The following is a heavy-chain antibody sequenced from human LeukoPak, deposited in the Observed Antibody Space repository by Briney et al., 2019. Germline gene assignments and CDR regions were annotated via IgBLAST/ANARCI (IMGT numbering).Heavy chain of an antibody. J-gene: IGHJ5*02. CDR2: ISGSGGST. Sequence: GGSLRLSCAASGFTFSSYAMSWVRQAPGKGLEWVSAISGSGGSTYYADSVKGRFTISRDNSKNTLYLQMNSLRAEDTAVYYCAKDPGYCSSTSCYGGWFDPWGQGTLVTVSS. CDR3: AKDPGYCSSTSCYGGWFDP. CDR1: GFTFSSYA. D-gene: IGHD2-2*01. V-gene: IGHV3-23*01.